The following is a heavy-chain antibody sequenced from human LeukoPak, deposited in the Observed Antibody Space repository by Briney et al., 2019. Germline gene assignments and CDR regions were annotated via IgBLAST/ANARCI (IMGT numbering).Heavy chain of an antibody. J-gene: IGHJ4*02. V-gene: IGHV4-39*01. CDR2: IYYSGST. D-gene: IGHD3-16*01. CDR3: ARAGGFFSPFGY. Sequence: KASETLSLTCTVSGGSISSSSYYWGWIRQPPGKGLEWIGSIYYSGSTYYNPSLKSRVTISVDTSKNQFSLKLSSVTAADTAVYYCARAGGFFSPFGYWGQGTLVTVSS. CDR1: GGSISSSSYY.